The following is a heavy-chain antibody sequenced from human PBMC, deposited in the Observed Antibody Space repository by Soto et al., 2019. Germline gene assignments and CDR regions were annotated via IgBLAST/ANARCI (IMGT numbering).Heavy chain of an antibody. CDR1: GFTFSDDY. J-gene: IGHJ4*02. CDR3: ASGACSGHDCYYDC. Sequence: QVQLVESGGGLVKPGGSLRLSCAASGFTFSDDYMTWIRQAPGKGLEWVSYISGSGSTIYYADSVKGRFTISRDNAKKSLYLQMNSLRAEDTAVYYCASGACSGHDCYYDCWGQGTLVTVSS. CDR2: ISGSGSTI. V-gene: IGHV3-11*01. D-gene: IGHD5-12*01.